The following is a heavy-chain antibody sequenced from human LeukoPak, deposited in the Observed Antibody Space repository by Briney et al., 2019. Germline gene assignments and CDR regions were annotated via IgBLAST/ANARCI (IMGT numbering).Heavy chain of an antibody. CDR1: GGSISSYY. CDR3: ARAQWELHLDY. CDR2: IYYSGST. Sequence: SETLSLTCTVSGGSISSYYWSWIRQPPGKGLEWIGYIYYSGSTNCNPSLKSRVTISVDTPKNQFSLKLSSVTAADTAVYYCARAQWELHLDYWGQGTLVTVSS. V-gene: IGHV4-59*01. D-gene: IGHD1-26*01. J-gene: IGHJ4*02.